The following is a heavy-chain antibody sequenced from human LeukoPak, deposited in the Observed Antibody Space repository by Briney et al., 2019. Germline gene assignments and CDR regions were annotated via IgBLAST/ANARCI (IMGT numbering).Heavy chain of an antibody. CDR2: IYYSGST. V-gene: IGHV4-59*12. CDR1: GGAISSYY. CDR3: ARELGYCSSTSCPLGY. D-gene: IGHD2-2*01. Sequence: PSETLSLTCTVSGGAISSYYWSWIRQPPGKGLEWIGYIYYSGSTNYNPSLKSRVTISVDTSKNQFSLKLSSVTAADTAVYYCARELGYCSSTSCPLGYWGQGTLVTVSS. J-gene: IGHJ4*02.